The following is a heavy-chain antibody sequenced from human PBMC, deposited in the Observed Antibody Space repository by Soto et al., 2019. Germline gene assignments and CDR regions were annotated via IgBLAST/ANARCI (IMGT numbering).Heavy chain of an antibody. Sequence: QVQLVESGGGVVQPGRSLRLSCAASGVTFSNYGMHWVRQAPGKGLEWVAVVSNDGRNKYHADSVKGRFTISRDNSKNTLYLQMNSLRAEDTAVYYCAKDLRDYSSYYYYYGMDVWGQGTTVTVSS. CDR2: VSNDGRNK. D-gene: IGHD4-4*01. CDR3: AKDLRDYSSYYYYYGMDV. CDR1: GVTFSNYG. V-gene: IGHV3-30*18. J-gene: IGHJ6*02.